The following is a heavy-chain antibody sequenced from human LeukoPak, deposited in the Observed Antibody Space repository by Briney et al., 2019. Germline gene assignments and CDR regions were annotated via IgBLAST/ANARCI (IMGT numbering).Heavy chain of an antibody. D-gene: IGHD3-22*01. V-gene: IGHV3-30*04. Sequence: GRSLRLSCAASGFTFSTYAMHWVRQAPGKGPEWVAVISYDGSDKFYADSVRGRFTISRDNSKNTLYLRMNSLRAEDTAVYYCARDHYDSSGFDIDYWGQGTLVTVSS. CDR2: ISYDGSDK. CDR3: ARDHYDSSGFDIDY. J-gene: IGHJ4*02. CDR1: GFTFSTYA.